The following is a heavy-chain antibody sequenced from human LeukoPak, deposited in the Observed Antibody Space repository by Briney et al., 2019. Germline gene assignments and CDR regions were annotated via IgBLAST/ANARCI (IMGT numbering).Heavy chain of an antibody. CDR2: ISGSGGST. J-gene: IGHJ4*02. V-gene: IGHV3-23*01. D-gene: IGHD2-2*01. Sequence: GGSLRLSCAASGFTFSSYATSWVRQAPGKGLEWVSAISGSGGSTYYADSVKGRFTISRDNSKNTLYLQMNSLRAEDTAVYYCAKSPGYAVVPAAMYFDYWGQGALVTVSS. CDR1: GFTFSSYA. CDR3: AKSPGYAVVPAAMYFDY.